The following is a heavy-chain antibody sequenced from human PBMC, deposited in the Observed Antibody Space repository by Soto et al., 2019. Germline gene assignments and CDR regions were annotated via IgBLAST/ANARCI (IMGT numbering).Heavy chain of an antibody. Sequence: QVQLQESGPGLVKPSQTLSLTCTVSGGSVSSGGYFWSWIRQPPGKGLEWIGNIFYSGTTYYNPSLKSRVTTSVDSSKNQSSLKLGAVTAADSAVYFCARGVLYWGQGTLVTVSS. CDR1: GGSVSSGGYF. CDR2: IFYSGTT. V-gene: IGHV4-31*03. J-gene: IGHJ4*02. D-gene: IGHD1-1*01. CDR3: ARGVLY.